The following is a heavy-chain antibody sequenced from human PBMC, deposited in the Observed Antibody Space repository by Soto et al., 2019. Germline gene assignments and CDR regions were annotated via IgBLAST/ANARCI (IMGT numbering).Heavy chain of an antibody. CDR2: IDPSDSYT. J-gene: IGHJ6*02. V-gene: IGHV5-10-1*01. Sequence: PGESLKISCKGSGYSFTSYWIRWVRQMPGKGLEWMGRIDPSDSYTNYSPSFQGHVTISADKSISTPYLQWSSLKASDTAMYYCASRAVTTIYYYGMDVWGQGTTVTVSS. CDR3: ASRAVTTIYYYGMDV. D-gene: IGHD4-17*01. CDR1: GYSFTSYW.